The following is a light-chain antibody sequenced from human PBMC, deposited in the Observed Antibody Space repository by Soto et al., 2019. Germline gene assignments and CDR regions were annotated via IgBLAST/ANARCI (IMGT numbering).Light chain of an antibody. CDR3: QQYNSYWT. J-gene: IGKJ1*01. V-gene: IGKV1-5*03. CDR2: KAS. Sequence: DIQMTQSPSTLSASVGDRVTITCRASQSISSWLAWYQQKPGKAPKLLIYKASSLESGVPSRFSGSGSGTEFTLTISSLQTDDFAPYYCQQYNSYWTFGQGTKVDIX. CDR1: QSISSW.